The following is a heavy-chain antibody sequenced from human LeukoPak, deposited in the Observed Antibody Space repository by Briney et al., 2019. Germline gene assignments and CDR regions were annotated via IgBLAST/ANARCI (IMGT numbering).Heavy chain of an antibody. CDR2: IGTYSSYI. Sequence: GGSLRLSCAASGFSFSSYSMNWVRQAPGKGLEWVSSIGTYSSYIYYADSVKGRFTISRDNAKNSLYLQMNSLRAEDTAVYYCARNQWLRFGPLGYWGQGTLVTVSS. J-gene: IGHJ4*02. D-gene: IGHD5-12*01. CDR3: ARNQWLRFGPLGY. CDR1: GFSFSSYS. V-gene: IGHV3-21*01.